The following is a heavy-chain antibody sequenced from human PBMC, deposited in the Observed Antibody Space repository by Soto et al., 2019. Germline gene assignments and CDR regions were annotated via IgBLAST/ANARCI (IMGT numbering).Heavy chain of an antibody. J-gene: IGHJ3*02. CDR2: IKQDGSEK. CDR1: GFTFSSYW. V-gene: IGHV3-7*01. D-gene: IGHD3-22*01. Sequence: EVQLVESGGGLVQPGGSLRLSCAASGFTFSSYWMSWVRQAPGKVLEWVANIKQDGSEKYYVDSVKGRFTISRDNAKNSLYLQMNSLRAEDTAVYYCARVRYYYDSSGYPDDAFDIWGQGTMVTVSS. CDR3: ARVRYYYDSSGYPDDAFDI.